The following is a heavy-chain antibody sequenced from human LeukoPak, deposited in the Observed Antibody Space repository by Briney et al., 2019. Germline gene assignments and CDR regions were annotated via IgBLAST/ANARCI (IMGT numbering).Heavy chain of an antibody. Sequence: GGSLRLSCAASGFTVSSNYMSWVRQAPGKGLEWVSVIYSGGSTYYADSVKGRFTISRNNSKNTLYLQMSSLRAEDTAVYYCASELVRGVITSAAFDIWGQGTMVTVSS. D-gene: IGHD3-10*01. CDR3: ASELVRGVITSAAFDI. V-gene: IGHV3-66*01. CDR2: IYSGGST. CDR1: GFTVSSNY. J-gene: IGHJ3*02.